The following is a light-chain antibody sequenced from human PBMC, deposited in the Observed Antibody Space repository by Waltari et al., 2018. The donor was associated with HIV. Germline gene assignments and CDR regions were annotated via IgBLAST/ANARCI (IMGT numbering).Light chain of an antibody. CDR2: EVT. Sequence: QSALTPPHSASGSPGQSVTISCTGTSSDIGGYNYVSWYQQHPGNAPKLIMTEVTKRPSGVPDRCSGSNSGNTASLTVAGLQAEDEAHYYCSSYAPTNNFYVLFGGGTALTVL. CDR1: SSDIGGYNY. CDR3: SSYAPTNNFYVL. J-gene: IGLJ2*01. V-gene: IGLV2-8*01.